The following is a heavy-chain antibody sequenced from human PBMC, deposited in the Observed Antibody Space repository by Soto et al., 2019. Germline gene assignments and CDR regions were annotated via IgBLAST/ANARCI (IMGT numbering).Heavy chain of an antibody. J-gene: IGHJ6*03. V-gene: IGHV3-33*01. CDR1: GFTFSSYG. D-gene: IGHD6-13*01. Sequence: PGGSLRLSCAASGFTFSSYGMHWVRQAPGKGLEWVAVIWYDGSNKYYADSVKGRFTISRDNSKNTLYLQMNSLRAEDTAVYYCARVGAAAGTLDYYYYFMDVWGKGTTVTVSS. CDR2: IWYDGSNK. CDR3: ARVGAAAGTLDYYYYFMDV.